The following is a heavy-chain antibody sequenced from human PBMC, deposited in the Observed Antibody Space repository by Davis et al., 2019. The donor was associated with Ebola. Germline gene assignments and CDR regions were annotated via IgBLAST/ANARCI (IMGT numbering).Heavy chain of an antibody. CDR3: ARGCSGGSCYDY. CDR1: GYSISSGYY. Sequence: PSETLSLTCTVSGYSISSGYYWGWIRQPPGKGLEWIGSIYHSGSTYYNPSLKSRVTISVDTSKNQFSLKLSSVTAADTAVYYCARGCSGGSCYDYWGQGTLVTVSS. J-gene: IGHJ4*02. V-gene: IGHV4-38-2*02. D-gene: IGHD2-15*01. CDR2: IYHSGST.